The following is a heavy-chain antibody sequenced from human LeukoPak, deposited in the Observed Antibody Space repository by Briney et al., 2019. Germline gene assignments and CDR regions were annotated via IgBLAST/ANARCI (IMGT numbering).Heavy chain of an antibody. D-gene: IGHD1-26*01. V-gene: IGHV1-69*05. Sequence: SVKVSCKASGGTFSGYAISWVRQAPGQGLEWMGGIIPIFGTANYTQKFQGRVTITTDESTSTAYMELSSLRSEDTAVYYCARSLEGAYYYYYYMDVWGKGTTVTVSS. CDR3: ARSLEGAYYYYYYMDV. CDR2: IIPIFGTA. CDR1: GGTFSGYA. J-gene: IGHJ6*03.